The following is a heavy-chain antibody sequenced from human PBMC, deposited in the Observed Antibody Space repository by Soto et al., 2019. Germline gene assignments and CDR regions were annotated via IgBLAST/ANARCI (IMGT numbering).Heavy chain of an antibody. V-gene: IGHV5-51*01. CDR2: IYPGDSDT. J-gene: IGHJ6*02. Sequence: GESLKISCKASDTTHWIGWVRQKPGRGLEWMGIIYPGDSDTKYSPSFQGQVTISVDKSISTAYLHWSSLKASDTATYYCARLVNYYFGMDVWGLGTTVTVSS. CDR3: ARLVNYYFGMDV. CDR1: DTTHW.